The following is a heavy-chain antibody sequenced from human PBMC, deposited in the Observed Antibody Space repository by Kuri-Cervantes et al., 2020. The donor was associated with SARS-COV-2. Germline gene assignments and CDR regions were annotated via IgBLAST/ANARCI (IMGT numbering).Heavy chain of an antibody. J-gene: IGHJ4*02. CDR3: TRADFWSGYYCY. D-gene: IGHD3-3*01. V-gene: IGHV3-49*04. Sequence: GESLKISCTASGFTFGDYAMSWVRQAPGKGLEWGGFIRSKAYGGTTEYAASVKGRFTISRDDSKSIAYLQMNSLKTEDTAVYYCTRADFWSGYYCYWGQGTLVTVSS. CDR2: IRSKAYGGTT. CDR1: GFTFGDYA.